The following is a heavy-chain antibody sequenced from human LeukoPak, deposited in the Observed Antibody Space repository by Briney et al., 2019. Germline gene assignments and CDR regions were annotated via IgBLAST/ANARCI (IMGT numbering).Heavy chain of an antibody. CDR1: GFTFSTYT. V-gene: IGHV3-23*01. CDR3: AIDPNWGTHS. Sequence: GGSLRLSCAASGFTFSTYTMYWVRHPPGKGLEWVSIIGSSGGGIHHADSVKGRFTISRDNSKNALYLQMNSLRVEDTAVYYCAIDPNWGTHSWGQGVLVTVSS. CDR2: IGSSGGGI. J-gene: IGHJ4*02. D-gene: IGHD7-27*01.